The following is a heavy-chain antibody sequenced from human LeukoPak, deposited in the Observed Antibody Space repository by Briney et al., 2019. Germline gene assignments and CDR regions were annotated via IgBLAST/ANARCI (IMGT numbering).Heavy chain of an antibody. CDR2: ISYDGSNK. V-gene: IGHV3-30*05. CDR3: ARGGPESYYYDSSGSAPVHAFDI. J-gene: IGHJ3*02. CDR1: GFTFSSYS. Sequence: GGSLRLSCAASGFTFSSYSMNWVRQAPGKGLEWVAVISYDGSNKYYADSVKGRFTISRDNSKNTLYLQMNSLRAEDTAVYYCARGGPESYYYDSSGSAPVHAFDIWGQGAMVTVSS. D-gene: IGHD3-22*01.